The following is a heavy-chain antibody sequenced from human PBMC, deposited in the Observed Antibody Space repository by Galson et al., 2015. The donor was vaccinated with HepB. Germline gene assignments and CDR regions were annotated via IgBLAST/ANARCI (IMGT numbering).Heavy chain of an antibody. Sequence: SLRLSCAASGFTFSSYSMNWVRQAPGKGLEWVSYISSSSSTIYYADSVKGRFTISRDNAKNSLYLQMNSLRDEDTAVYYCARDLYYDSSGYYGLFDYWGQGTLVTVSS. D-gene: IGHD3-22*01. CDR2: ISSSSSTI. CDR1: GFTFSSYS. V-gene: IGHV3-48*02. J-gene: IGHJ4*02. CDR3: ARDLYYDSSGYYGLFDY.